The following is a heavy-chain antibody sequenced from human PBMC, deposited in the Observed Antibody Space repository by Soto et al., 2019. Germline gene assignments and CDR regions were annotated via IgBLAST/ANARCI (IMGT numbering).Heavy chain of an antibody. D-gene: IGHD3-10*01. Sequence: SETLSLTCAVYGGSFSGYYWSWIRQPPGKGLEWIGEINHSGSTNYNPSLKSRVTISVDTSKNQFSLKLSSVTAADTAVYYCARVIWFGELFQPRGQGTLVTVSS. CDR3: ARVIWFGELFQP. J-gene: IGHJ4*02. CDR1: GGSFSGYY. V-gene: IGHV4-34*01. CDR2: INHSGST.